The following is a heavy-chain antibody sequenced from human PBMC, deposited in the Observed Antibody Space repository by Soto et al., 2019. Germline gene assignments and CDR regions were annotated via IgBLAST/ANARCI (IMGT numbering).Heavy chain of an antibody. CDR3: TRAAYCGRDCHYDFDY. Sequence: EVQLVESGGGLVQPGGSLRLSCAASGFTFSNYWMHWVRQVPGKGLLWVSRINGDGTITDYADSVKGRFTISRYNGENTLYLQMSSLRAEDTAVYYCTRAAYCGRDCHYDFDYWGQGTLVTVSS. D-gene: IGHD2-21*02. CDR2: INGDGTIT. CDR1: GFTFSNYW. J-gene: IGHJ4*02. V-gene: IGHV3-74*01.